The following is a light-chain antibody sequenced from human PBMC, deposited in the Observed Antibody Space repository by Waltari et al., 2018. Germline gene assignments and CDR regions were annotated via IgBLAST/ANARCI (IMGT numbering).Light chain of an antibody. CDR3: RQGTYWPWT. CDR2: KFS. CDR1: QILVHSDGKTY. V-gene: IGKV2-30*02. Sequence: DVVMTQSPLSLTVTLGQPAPIPCRSSQILVHSDGKTYLNWFHQRPRQSPRRLIYKFSNRDSGVADRFCGSGSGTEFTLNINRVEADDVGVYYCRQGTYWPWTFGQGTKVEIK. J-gene: IGKJ1*01.